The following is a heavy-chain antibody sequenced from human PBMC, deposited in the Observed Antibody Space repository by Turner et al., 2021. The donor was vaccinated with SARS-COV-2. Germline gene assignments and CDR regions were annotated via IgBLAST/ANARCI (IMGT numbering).Heavy chain of an antibody. CDR1: GYTLIELS. V-gene: IGHV1-24*01. J-gene: IGHJ5*02. CDR3: ATAPPYCTNGICPNWFDP. D-gene: IGHD2-8*01. Sequence: VQLGQSWAEVKKPGASATVSCKVSGYTLIELSMHWVRQAPGTGLEWMRGSGTEYSDTIYAQKFQGRVTMAEDTTTVKAYMKLRSLRSKDTAVYYCATAPPYCTNGICPNWFDPWGQGTLVTVSS. CDR2: SGTEYSDT.